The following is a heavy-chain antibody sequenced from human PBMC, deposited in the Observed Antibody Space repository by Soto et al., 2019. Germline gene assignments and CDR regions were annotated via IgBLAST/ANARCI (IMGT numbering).Heavy chain of an antibody. J-gene: IGHJ6*04. D-gene: IGHD6-13*01. CDR2: ISGSGGST. CDR3: AKRYSRSPGGMEV. Sequence: PGGPLRLSCAASGFTFSSYAMSCVRQAPGKGLEWVSAISGSGGSTYYADSVKGRFTISRDNPKNTLYLQMNSLRAEDTAVYYCAKRYSRSPGGMEVWGEGTTVTVSS. CDR1: GFTFSSYA. V-gene: IGHV3-23*01.